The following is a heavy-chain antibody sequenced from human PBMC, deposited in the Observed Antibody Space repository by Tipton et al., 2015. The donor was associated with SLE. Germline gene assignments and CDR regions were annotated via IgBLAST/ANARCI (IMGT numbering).Heavy chain of an antibody. V-gene: IGHV4-59*01. D-gene: IGHD3-22*01. CDR2: IYYSGST. CDR1: GGSISSYY. CDR3: ARVPFTMTHDY. Sequence: TLSLTCTVSGGSISSYYWSWIRQPPGKGLEWIGYIYYSGSTNYNPSLKSRVTISVDTSKNQFSLKLSSVTAADTAVYYCARVPFTMTHDYWGQGTLVTVFS. J-gene: IGHJ4*02.